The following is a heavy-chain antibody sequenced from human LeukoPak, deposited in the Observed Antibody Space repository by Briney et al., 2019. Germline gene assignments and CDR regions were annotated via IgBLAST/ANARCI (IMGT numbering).Heavy chain of an antibody. CDR2: TSYDGSNR. D-gene: IGHD3-9*01. CDR3: AKAVHYDTLAGPGRDHYYYYGMDV. V-gene: IGHV3-30*18. Sequence: GGSLRLSCAASGFTFSSYGVHWVRQAPGKGLEWVAVTSYDGSNRYYSDSVKGRFTISRDNSKNTLYLQMNSLRAEDTAVYYCAKAVHYDTLAGPGRDHYYYYGMDVWGQGTTVTVSS. J-gene: IGHJ6*02. CDR1: GFTFSSYG.